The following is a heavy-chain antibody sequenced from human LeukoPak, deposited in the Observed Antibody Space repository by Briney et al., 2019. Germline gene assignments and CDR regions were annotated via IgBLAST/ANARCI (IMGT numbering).Heavy chain of an antibody. CDR1: GGTFSSYL. CDR2: IIPIFGTA. Sequence: SVKVSCKASGGTFSSYLISWVRQAPGQGLEWMGGIIPIFGTANYAQKFQGRVTISADESTSTAYMELNSLRSEDTAVYYCASPIIMVRGLIIDLGYWGQGTPVTVSS. V-gene: IGHV1-69*13. J-gene: IGHJ4*02. D-gene: IGHD3-10*01. CDR3: ASPIIMVRGLIIDLGY.